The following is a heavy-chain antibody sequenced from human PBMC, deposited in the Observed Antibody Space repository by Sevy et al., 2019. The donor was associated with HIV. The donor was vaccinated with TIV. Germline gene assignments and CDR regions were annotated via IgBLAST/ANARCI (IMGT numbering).Heavy chain of an antibody. J-gene: IGHJ6*02. CDR2: INHSGST. Sequence: SDTLSLTCAVYGGSFSGYYWSWIRQPPGKGLEWIGEINHSGSTNYNPSLKSRVTISVDTSKNQFSLKLSSVTAADTAVYYCARGSLYYYDSSGYYIPSFYYYYGMDVWGQGTTVTVSS. D-gene: IGHD3-22*01. CDR3: ARGSLYYYDSSGYYIPSFYYYYGMDV. CDR1: GGSFSGYY. V-gene: IGHV4-34*01.